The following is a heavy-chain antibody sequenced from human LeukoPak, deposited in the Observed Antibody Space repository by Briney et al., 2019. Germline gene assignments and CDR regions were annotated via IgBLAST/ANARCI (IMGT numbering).Heavy chain of an antibody. D-gene: IGHD6-6*01. V-gene: IGHV3-69-1*01. Sequence: GGSLRLSCAASGFTLSNAWMNWVRQAPGKGLEWVSSISSNSNIYYADSVKGRFTISRDNAKNSLYLQMNSLRAEDTAVYYCAREESSSSGYYFDYWGQGALVTVSS. CDR2: ISSNSNI. J-gene: IGHJ4*02. CDR1: GFTLSNAW. CDR3: AREESSSSGYYFDY.